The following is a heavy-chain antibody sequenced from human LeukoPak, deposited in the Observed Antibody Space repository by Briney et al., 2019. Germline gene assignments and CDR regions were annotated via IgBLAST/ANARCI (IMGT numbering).Heavy chain of an antibody. D-gene: IGHD2/OR15-2a*01. V-gene: IGHV3-23*01. CDR3: AKVSRASWYFEL. J-gene: IGHJ2*01. CDR2: ISGSGGST. Sequence: GGSLRLSCAPSGFTFSSYALSWVRQPPGKGLEWVSAISGSGGSTYYADSVKGRFTISRDNSKNTLYLQMNSLRAEDTAVYYCAKVSRASWYFELWGRGTLVTVSS. CDR1: GFTFSSYA.